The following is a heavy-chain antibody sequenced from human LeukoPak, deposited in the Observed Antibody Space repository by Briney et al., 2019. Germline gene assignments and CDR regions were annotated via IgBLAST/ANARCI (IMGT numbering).Heavy chain of an antibody. Sequence: ASVTVSCKASGGTFSSYAISWVRQAPGQGLEWMGGITPIFGTANYAQKFQGRVTITTDESTRTAYMELSSLRSEDTAVYYCARAPGAVVTAIPGYFDYWGQGTLVTVSS. CDR3: ARAPGAVVTAIPGYFDY. V-gene: IGHV1-69*05. CDR1: GGTFSSYA. J-gene: IGHJ4*02. D-gene: IGHD2-21*02. CDR2: ITPIFGTA.